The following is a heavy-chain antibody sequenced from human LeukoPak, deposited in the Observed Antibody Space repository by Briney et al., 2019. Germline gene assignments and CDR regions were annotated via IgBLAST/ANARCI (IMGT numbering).Heavy chain of an antibody. D-gene: IGHD2-2*01. CDR3: ARDGGRYQLLWNWFDP. CDR1: RYTFTGYY. CDR2: INPNSGGT. V-gene: IGHV1-2*02. Sequence: ASVKVSCKASRYTFTGYYMHWVRQAPGQGLEWMGWINPNSGGTNYAQKFQGRVTMTRDTSISTAYMELSRLRSDDTAVYYCARDGGRYQLLWNWFDPWGQGTLVTVSS. J-gene: IGHJ5*02.